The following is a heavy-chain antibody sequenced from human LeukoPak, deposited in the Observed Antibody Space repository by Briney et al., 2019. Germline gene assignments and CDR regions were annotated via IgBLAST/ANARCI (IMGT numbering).Heavy chain of an antibody. Sequence: ASVKVSCKASGYTFTGYYMHWVRQAPGQGLEWMGWINPNSGGTNYAQKFQGRVTMTRDTSISTAYMELSRLRSDDTAVYYCARERGVLTYYYDSSGGDAFDIWGQGTMVTVSS. CDR1: GYTFTGYY. CDR3: ARERGVLTYYYDSSGGDAFDI. D-gene: IGHD3-22*01. CDR2: INPNSGGT. V-gene: IGHV1-2*02. J-gene: IGHJ3*02.